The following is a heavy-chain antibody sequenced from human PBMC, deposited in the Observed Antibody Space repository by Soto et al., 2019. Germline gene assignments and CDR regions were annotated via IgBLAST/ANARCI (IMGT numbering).Heavy chain of an antibody. CDR2: IDPSDSYT. J-gene: IGHJ6*02. D-gene: IGHD2-2*01. Sequence: GESLKLSCKGSGYSFTSYWISWVRQMPGKGLEWMGRIDPSDSYTNFGPSFQGHVTIPADKSISTAYLQWSRLKASDTAMYYCARKSSTSCLTTDRSRCYGMDVWGQGTTVTVSS. CDR1: GYSFTSYW. CDR3: ARKSSTSCLTTDRSRCYGMDV. V-gene: IGHV5-10-1*01.